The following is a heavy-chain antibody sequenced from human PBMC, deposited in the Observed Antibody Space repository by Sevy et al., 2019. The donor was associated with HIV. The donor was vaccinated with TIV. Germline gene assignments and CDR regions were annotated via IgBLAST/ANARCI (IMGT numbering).Heavy chain of an antibody. CDR3: VDVSRGRPVGPFNN. CDR2: ISTDGGST. Sequence: WSLRLSCSASGFTFSNYAMHWVRQAPGKGLEHVSAISTDGGSTYDADSVKGRFTISRDNSKSMLYLQMGDLRVEDTAVYFCVDVSRGRPVGPFNNWGQGTLVTVSS. CDR1: GFTFSNYA. J-gene: IGHJ4*02. D-gene: IGHD6-6*01. V-gene: IGHV3-64D*06.